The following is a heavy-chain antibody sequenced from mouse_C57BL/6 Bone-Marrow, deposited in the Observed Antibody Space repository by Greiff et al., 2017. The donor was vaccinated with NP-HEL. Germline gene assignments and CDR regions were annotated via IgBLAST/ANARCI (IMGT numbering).Heavy chain of an antibody. D-gene: IGHD2-3*01. CDR2: IWSDGST. V-gene: IGHV2-6*03. CDR1: GFSLTSYG. CDR3: ASHGYYLYAMDY. J-gene: IGHJ4*01. Sequence: QVQLKESGPGLVAPSQSLSITCTVSGFSLTSYGVHWVRQPPGKGLEWLVVIWSDGSTTYNSALKSRLSISKDNSKSQVVLKMNSLQTDDTAMYYCASHGYYLYAMDYWGQGTSVTVSS.